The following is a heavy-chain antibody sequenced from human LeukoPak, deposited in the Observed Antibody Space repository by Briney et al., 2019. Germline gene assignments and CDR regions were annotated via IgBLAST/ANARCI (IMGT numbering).Heavy chain of an antibody. J-gene: IGHJ4*02. D-gene: IGHD4-23*01. CDR2: MKEDGSEI. CDR3: ARGGHFKYGGKKGPVGRPIDS. CDR1: GFSLSEYC. Sequence: GGPLRLSCAAYGFSLSEYCMSWVRQAPGKGLEWVANMKEDGSEIYYLDSVRGRFTISRDNSKNTLYLQMNSLRAEDTAVYYCARGGHFKYGGKKGPVGRPIDSWGQGTLVAVSS. V-gene: IGHV3-7*01.